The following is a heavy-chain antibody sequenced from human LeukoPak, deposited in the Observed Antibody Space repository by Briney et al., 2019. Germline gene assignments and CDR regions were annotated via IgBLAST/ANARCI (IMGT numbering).Heavy chain of an antibody. J-gene: IGHJ5*02. V-gene: IGHV3-11*04. D-gene: IGHD1-26*01. CDR1: GFTFSDCY. Sequence: GGSLRLSCAASGFTFSDCYMSWIRQAPGKGLEWVSYISSSGSTIYYADSVKGRFTISRDNAKNSLYLQMNSLRAEDTAVYYCARSGLSGSYSYWFDPWGQGTLVTVSS. CDR3: ARSGLSGSYSYWFDP. CDR2: ISSSGSTI.